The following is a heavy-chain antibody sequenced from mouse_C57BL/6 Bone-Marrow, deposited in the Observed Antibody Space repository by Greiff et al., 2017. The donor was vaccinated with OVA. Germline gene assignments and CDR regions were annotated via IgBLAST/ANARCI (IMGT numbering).Heavy chain of an antibody. Sequence: VQLQQSGPELAKPGASVKIPCKASGYTFTDYNMDWVKQSHGKSLEWIGDINSNNGGTIYNQKFKGKATLPVDKSSSTAYMALRILTSEDTAVYYCARGGYYDYDGGAWFAYWGQGTLVTVSA. J-gene: IGHJ3*01. V-gene: IGHV1-18*01. CDR3: ARGGYYDYDGGAWFAY. D-gene: IGHD2-4*01. CDR1: GYTFTDYN. CDR2: INSNNGGT.